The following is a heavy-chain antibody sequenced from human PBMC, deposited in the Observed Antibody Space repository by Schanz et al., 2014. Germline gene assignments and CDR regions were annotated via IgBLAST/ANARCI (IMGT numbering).Heavy chain of an antibody. J-gene: IGHJ4*02. V-gene: IGHV3-30-3*01. CDR1: GFTFDPYA. Sequence: QVQLVESGGGVVQPGGSLRLSCAASGFTFDPYAMHWLRQSPGKGLEWVAVLSSDESRKFYADSEKGRFTISRDSSSNTLYLQVNSLRPEDTAVYYCARALRHVYCNVVGCQNGGWFDVWGQGTLVIVSS. CDR3: ARALRHVYCNVVGCQNGGWFDV. CDR2: LSSDESRK. D-gene: IGHD2-15*01.